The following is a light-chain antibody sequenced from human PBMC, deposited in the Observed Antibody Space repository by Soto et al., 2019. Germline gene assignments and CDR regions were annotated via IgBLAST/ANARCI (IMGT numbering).Light chain of an antibody. V-gene: IGKV1-5*03. CDR1: QSISSW. J-gene: IGKJ4*01. CDR3: QQYKSFSLT. CDR2: KTS. Sequence: DIQMTQSPSTPSASVGDRVTITCRASQSISSWLAWYQQKPGKAPKLLIYKTSNLESGVPSRFSGSGSGTEFSLTISSLQPDDFATYYCQQYKSFSLTFGGATRVEVK.